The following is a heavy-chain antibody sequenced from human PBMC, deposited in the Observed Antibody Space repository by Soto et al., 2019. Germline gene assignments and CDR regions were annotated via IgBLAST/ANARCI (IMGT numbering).Heavy chain of an antibody. D-gene: IGHD2-2*02. V-gene: IGHV3-23*01. Sequence: EVQLLESGGGLVQPGGSLRLSCAASGFTFSSYAMSWVRQAPGKGLEWVSAISGSGGSTYYADSVKGRFTISRDNSKNTLYPQMNSLKAEETAGYYGAKVGRDIGKGPAAIQGAFDIGVQGTMVTV. CDR3: AKVGRDIGKGPAAIQGAFDI. CDR2: ISGSGGST. CDR1: GFTFSSYA. J-gene: IGHJ3*02.